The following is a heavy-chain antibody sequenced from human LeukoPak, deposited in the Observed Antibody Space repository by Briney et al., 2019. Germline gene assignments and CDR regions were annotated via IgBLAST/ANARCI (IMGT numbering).Heavy chain of an antibody. Sequence: PSETLSLTCTVSGGSISSYYWSWIRQPPGEGLEWIGYIYTSGSTNYNPSLKSRVTISVDTSKNQFSLKLSSVTAADTAVYYCARGGWELLPFDYWGQGTLVTVSS. J-gene: IGHJ4*02. CDR3: ARGGWELLPFDY. CDR1: GGSISSYY. V-gene: IGHV4-4*09. D-gene: IGHD1-26*01. CDR2: IYTSGST.